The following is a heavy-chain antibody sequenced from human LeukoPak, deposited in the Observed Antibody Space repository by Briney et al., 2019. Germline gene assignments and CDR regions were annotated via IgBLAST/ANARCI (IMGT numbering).Heavy chain of an antibody. CDR3: ATTSGHDFGVRQSDY. D-gene: IGHD3/OR15-3a*01. V-gene: IGHV4-34*01. CDR1: GGSFSHYY. CDR2: VNHSGSA. J-gene: IGHJ4*02. Sequence: PSETLSLTCAVYGGSFSHYYWIWLRQPPGKGLEWIGGVNHSGSAHYNPSLKSRVTMSLDTSKNQFSLRLNSVTAADTAVYYCATTSGHDFGVRQSDYWGQGTLVTVSS.